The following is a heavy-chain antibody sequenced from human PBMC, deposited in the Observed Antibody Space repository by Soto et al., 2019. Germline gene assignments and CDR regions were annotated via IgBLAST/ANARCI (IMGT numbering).Heavy chain of an antibody. J-gene: IGHJ4*02. CDR3: AKEYGSTWIDH. CDR2: MSYDGTKQ. Sequence: SLRLSCAASGFTFSTYGMHWVRQAPGKGLEWVAAMSYDGTKQYYVDSVKGRFTISRDNSRNTLFLQLNSLRDEDTAVYYCAKEYGSTWIDHWGQG. D-gene: IGHD6-13*01. CDR1: GFTFSTYG. V-gene: IGHV3-30*18.